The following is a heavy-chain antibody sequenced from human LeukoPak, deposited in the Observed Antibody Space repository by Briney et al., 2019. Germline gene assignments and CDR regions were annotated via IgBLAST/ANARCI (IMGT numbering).Heavy chain of an antibody. CDR3: ARTYDFGRGPPGDAFDN. V-gene: IGHV3-48*01. CDR1: GFTFTIFG. Sequence: GGSLRLSCAASGFTFTIFGMNWVRQAPGKGPEWVSYIDARSGITYYADSVQGRFTISRDNAKESVFLQMNRLRVDDTAVYYCARTYDFGRGPPGDAFDNWGQGNPGHRLL. CDR2: IDARSGIT. D-gene: IGHD3-3*01. J-gene: IGHJ4*01.